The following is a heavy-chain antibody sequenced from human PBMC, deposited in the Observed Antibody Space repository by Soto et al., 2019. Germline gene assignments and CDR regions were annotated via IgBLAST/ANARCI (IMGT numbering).Heavy chain of an antibody. J-gene: IGHJ5*02. Sequence: EVQLVESGGGLVQPGGSLKLSCAASGFTFSDSVMHWVRQAPGKGLEWVGRIRSKPNTYATAYAASVRGRFTISREDSKKSAYLQMNSLKNADTAVYYCPTVVGSAANNWCDPWGQGTLVTVSA. D-gene: IGHD2-2*01. CDR3: PTVVGSAANNWCDP. CDR2: IRSKPNTYAT. V-gene: IGHV3-73*02. CDR1: GFTFSDSV.